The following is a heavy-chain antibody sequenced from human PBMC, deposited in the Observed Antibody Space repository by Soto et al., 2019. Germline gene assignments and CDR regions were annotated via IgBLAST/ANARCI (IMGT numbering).Heavy chain of an antibody. CDR2: IIPIFRTA. J-gene: IGHJ6*02. V-gene: IGHV1-69*13. CDR1: GGTFKSYA. D-gene: IGHD2-15*01. CDR3: ASVETQRYYYGMDV. Sequence: SVKVSCKASGGTFKSYAISWVRQETGQGLEWMGGIIPIFRTADYAQKFQGRVTITADESTSTAYMELSSLRSEDTAVYYCASVETQRYYYGMDVWGQGTTVTVSS.